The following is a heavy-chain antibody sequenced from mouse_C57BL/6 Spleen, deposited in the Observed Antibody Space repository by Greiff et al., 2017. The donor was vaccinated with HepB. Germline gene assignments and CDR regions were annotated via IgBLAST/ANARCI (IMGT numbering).Heavy chain of an antibody. CDR1: GFNIKDYY. D-gene: IGHD1-1*01. J-gene: IGHJ1*03. Sequence: QLQQSGAELVKPGASVKLSCTASGFNIKDYYMHWVKQRTEQGLEWIGRIDPEDGETKYAPKFQGKATITADTSSNTDYLQLSSLTSEDTAVYYCASESYGSSPSYWYFDGWGTGTTVTVSS. CDR3: ASESYGSSPSYWYFDG. V-gene: IGHV14-2*01. CDR2: IDPEDGET.